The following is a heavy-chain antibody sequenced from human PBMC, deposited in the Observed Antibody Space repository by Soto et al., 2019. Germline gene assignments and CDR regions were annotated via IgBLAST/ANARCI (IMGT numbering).Heavy chain of an antibody. J-gene: IGHJ3*02. CDR2: ISSSSSYI. CDR3: ARVEYSRDAFDI. V-gene: IGHV3-21*01. Sequence: TGGSLRLSCAASGFTFSSYSMNWVRQAPGKGLEWVSSISSSSSYIYYADSVKGRFTISRDNAKNSLYLQMNSLRAEDTAVYYCARVEYSRDAFDIWGQGTMVTVSS. D-gene: IGHD6-6*01. CDR1: GFTFSSYS.